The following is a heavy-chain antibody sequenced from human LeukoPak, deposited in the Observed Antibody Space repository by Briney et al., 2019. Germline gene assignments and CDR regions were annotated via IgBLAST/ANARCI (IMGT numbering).Heavy chain of an antibody. V-gene: IGHV4-59*01. CDR2: IYYSGST. CDR3: ARVRFYYYDSNDAFDI. Sequence: SETLSLTCTVSGGSISSYCWSWIRQPPGKGLEWIGYIYYSGSTNYNPSLKSRGTIAVDTSNNQFSLKLSSVTAADTAVYYCARVRFYYYDSNDAFDIWGQGTMVTVSS. J-gene: IGHJ3*02. D-gene: IGHD3-22*01. CDR1: GGSISSYC.